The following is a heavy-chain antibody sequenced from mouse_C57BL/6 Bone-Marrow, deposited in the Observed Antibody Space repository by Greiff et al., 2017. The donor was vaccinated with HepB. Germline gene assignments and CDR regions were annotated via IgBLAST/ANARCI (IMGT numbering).Heavy chain of an antibody. Sequence: VQLQQSGAELVRPGASVKLSCTASGFNIKDDYMHWVKQRPEQGLEWIGWIDPENGDTEYASKVQGKATITADTSSNTAYLQLSSLTSEDTAVYYCTTHYYGSSYGYWGQGTTLTVSS. CDR3: TTHYYGSSYGY. CDR2: IDPENGDT. D-gene: IGHD1-1*01. J-gene: IGHJ2*01. CDR1: GFNIKDDY. V-gene: IGHV14-4*01.